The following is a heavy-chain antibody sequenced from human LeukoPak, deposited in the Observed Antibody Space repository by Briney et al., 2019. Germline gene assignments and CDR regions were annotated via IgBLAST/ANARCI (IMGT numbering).Heavy chain of an antibody. D-gene: IGHD2-15*01. CDR3: ARGVVVVEVATSFPDY. Sequence: ASVNVSCKASGYSFTDYYMHWVRQAPGQGLEWMGIINDSVGGIKYARGFQGRVAMSGDMSTNTVYMELSSVKSEDTAVYYCARGVVVVEVATSFPDYWGPGTLVTVSS. V-gene: IGHV1-46*01. CDR2: INDSVGGI. J-gene: IGHJ4*02. CDR1: GYSFTDYY.